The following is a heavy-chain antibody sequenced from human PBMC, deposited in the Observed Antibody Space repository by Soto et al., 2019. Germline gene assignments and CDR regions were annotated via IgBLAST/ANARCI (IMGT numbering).Heavy chain of an antibody. CDR2: ISAYNGNT. CDR3: ARAGWVDSSGYYYPYAFDI. V-gene: IGHV1-18*01. Sequence: ASVKVSCKASGYTFTSYGISWVRQAPGQGLEWMGWISAYNGNTNYAQKLQGRGTMTTDTSTSTAYMELRSLRSDDTAVYYCARAGWVDSSGYYYPYAFDIWGQGTMVTV. J-gene: IGHJ3*02. D-gene: IGHD3-22*01. CDR1: GYTFTSYG.